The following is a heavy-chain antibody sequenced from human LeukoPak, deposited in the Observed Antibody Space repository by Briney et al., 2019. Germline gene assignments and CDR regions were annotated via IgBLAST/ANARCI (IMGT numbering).Heavy chain of an antibody. CDR3: ARGPYCSGGSCYG. J-gene: IGHJ4*02. CDR1: GFTFSSYN. Sequence: PGGSLRLSCAASGFTFSSYNMNWVRQAPGTGLEWVSSISSSSSYIYYADSVKGRFTISRDNAKNSLYLQMNSLRAEDTAVYYCARGPYCSGGSCYGWGQGTLVTVSS. V-gene: IGHV3-21*01. D-gene: IGHD2-15*01. CDR2: ISSSSSYI.